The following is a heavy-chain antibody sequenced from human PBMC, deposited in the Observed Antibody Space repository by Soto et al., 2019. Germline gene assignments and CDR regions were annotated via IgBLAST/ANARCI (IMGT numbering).Heavy chain of an antibody. D-gene: IGHD2-15*01. CDR2: IYYTGST. CDR1: GGSVSSGSYY. Sequence: SETLSLTCSVSGGSVSSGSYYWSWVRQPPGKGLEWIGYIYYTGSTNYNPSLKSRVTISVDTSKNQFSLKLSSVTTADTAVYYCAGADRFCSGGSCYSNWFDPWGQGTLVTVSS. J-gene: IGHJ5*02. CDR3: AGADRFCSGGSCYSNWFDP. V-gene: IGHV4-61*01.